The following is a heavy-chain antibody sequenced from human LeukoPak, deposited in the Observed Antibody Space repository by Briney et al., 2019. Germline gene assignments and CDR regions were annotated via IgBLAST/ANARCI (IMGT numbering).Heavy chain of an antibody. D-gene: IGHD2-2*01. J-gene: IGHJ3*02. CDR2: IYHSGST. V-gene: IGHV4-38-2*01. Sequence: PSETLSLTCAVSGYSISSGYYWGWIRQPPGKGLEWIGSIYHSGSTYYNPSLKSRVTISVGTSKNQFSLKLSSVTAADTAVYYCAILVRDSTSGVDAFDIWGQGTMVTVSS. CDR1: GYSISSGYY. CDR3: AILVRDSTSGVDAFDI.